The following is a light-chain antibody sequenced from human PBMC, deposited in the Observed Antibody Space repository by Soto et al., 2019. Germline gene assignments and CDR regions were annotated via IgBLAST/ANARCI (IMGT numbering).Light chain of an antibody. V-gene: IGKV3-20*01. CDR1: QSLTTNY. CDR3: QLGVT. CDR2: DAS. J-gene: IGKJ4*01. Sequence: EIVLTQSPGPLSLSPGQRATPSCRASQSLTTNYLAWYQQKPGQAPRLLIYDASSRATGITDRFSGSGSGTDFTRTIARLEPEDFGVLYCQLGVTFGGGTKVEIK.